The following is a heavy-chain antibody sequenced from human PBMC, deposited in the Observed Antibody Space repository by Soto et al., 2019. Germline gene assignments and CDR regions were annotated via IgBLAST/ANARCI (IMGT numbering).Heavy chain of an antibody. Sequence: GGSLRLSCAASGFIFRSYSMDWVRQAPGKGLEWVSSIASTTAYIYYADSVKGRFTISRDNAKNSLYLQMNSLRAEDTAVYYCARGGGYSIAIRNNWFDPWGQGTLVTVSS. CDR1: GFIFRSYS. V-gene: IGHV3-21*01. J-gene: IGHJ5*02. D-gene: IGHD6-13*01. CDR2: IASTTAYI. CDR3: ARGGGYSIAIRNNWFDP.